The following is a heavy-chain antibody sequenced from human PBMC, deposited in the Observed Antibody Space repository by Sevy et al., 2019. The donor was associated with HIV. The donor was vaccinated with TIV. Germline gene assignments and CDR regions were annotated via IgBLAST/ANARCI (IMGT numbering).Heavy chain of an antibody. Sequence: GGSLRLSCAAPGFIFSGYVMSWVRQAPGKGLEWVSGISASGGGTYYADSVKGRFTVSRDNSKNTLYLEMNSLRAEDTAVYYCAKDASSSWTGGTFQHWGQGTLVTVSS. CDR1: GFIFSGYV. J-gene: IGHJ1*01. D-gene: IGHD6-13*01. CDR3: AKDASSSWTGGTFQH. CDR2: ISASGGGT. V-gene: IGHV3-23*01.